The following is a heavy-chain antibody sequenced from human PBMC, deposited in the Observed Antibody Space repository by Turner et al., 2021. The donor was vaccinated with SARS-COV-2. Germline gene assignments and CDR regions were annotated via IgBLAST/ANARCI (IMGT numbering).Heavy chain of an antibody. CDR1: CFTFSSYV. D-gene: IGHD3-10*01. V-gene: IGHV3-30*18. CDR2: ISYDGSNK. Sequence: QVKLRESGVGEVHSGRSLSPASAASCFTFSSYVMHWVREAPGKWLAWVAVISYDGSNKHYEDSVKGRFTISRDNSENTLYLQMNGLRVEDTAVYYFAKQISYYGSWSLYYFDYWGQGTLVTVSS. CDR3: AKQISYYGSWSLYYFDY. J-gene: IGHJ4*02.